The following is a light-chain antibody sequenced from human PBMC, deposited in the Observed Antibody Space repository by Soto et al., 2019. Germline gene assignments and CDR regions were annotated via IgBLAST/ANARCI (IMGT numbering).Light chain of an antibody. CDR3: TSYAGMNNFCV. CDR2: EVN. Sequence: QSALTQPPSASGSPGQSVTISCTGTSSDVGGYNYVAWYQQHPGKAPTLIIYEVNKRPSGVPDRFSGSKSDNTASLTVSGLQAEDEADYYCTSYAGMNNFCVFGTGTKLAVL. CDR1: SSDVGGYNY. V-gene: IGLV2-8*01. J-gene: IGLJ1*01.